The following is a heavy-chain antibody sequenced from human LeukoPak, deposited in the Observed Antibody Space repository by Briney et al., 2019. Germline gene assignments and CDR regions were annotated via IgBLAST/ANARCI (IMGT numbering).Heavy chain of an antibody. CDR2: INPNSGGT. V-gene: IGHV1-2*02. Sequence: GASVKVSCKASGYTFTGYYMHWVRLAPGQGREWMGWINPNSGGTNYAQKFQGRVTMTRDTSISTAYMELSRLRSDDTAVYYCARDMVRGVAYNWFDPWGQGTLVTVSS. D-gene: IGHD3-10*01. J-gene: IGHJ5*02. CDR1: GYTFTGYY. CDR3: ARDMVRGVAYNWFDP.